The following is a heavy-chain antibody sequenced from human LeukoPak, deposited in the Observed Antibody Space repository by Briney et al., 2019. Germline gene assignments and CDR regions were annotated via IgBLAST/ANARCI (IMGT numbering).Heavy chain of an antibody. Sequence: MTSETLSLTCTVSGDSISIYYWSWIRQPAGKGLEWIGRIYTSGSTNYNPSLKSRVSMSVDTSKNQFSLKLSSVTAADTAVYYCAVSSGYYPTDIDYWGQGTLVTVSS. CDR3: AVSSGYYPTDIDY. D-gene: IGHD3-22*01. CDR1: GDSISIYY. J-gene: IGHJ4*02. V-gene: IGHV4-4*07. CDR2: IYTSGST.